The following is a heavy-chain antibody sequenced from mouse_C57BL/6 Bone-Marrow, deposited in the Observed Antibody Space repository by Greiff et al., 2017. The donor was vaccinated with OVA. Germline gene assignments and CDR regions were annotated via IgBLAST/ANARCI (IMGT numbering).Heavy chain of an antibody. CDR3: ASPYYGSSSAWFAY. CDR2: ISSGGSYT. D-gene: IGHD1-1*01. CDR1: GFTFSSYG. Sequence: EVKLMDSGGDLVKPGGSLKLSCAASGFTFSSYGMSWVRQTPDKRLEWVATISSGGSYTYYPDSVKGRFTISRDNAKNTLYLQMSSLKSEDTAMYYCASPYYGSSSAWFAYWGQGTLVTVSA. J-gene: IGHJ3*01. V-gene: IGHV5-6*01.